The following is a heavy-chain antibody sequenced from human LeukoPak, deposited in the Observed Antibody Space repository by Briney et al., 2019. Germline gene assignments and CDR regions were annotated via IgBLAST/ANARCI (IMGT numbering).Heavy chain of an antibody. D-gene: IGHD1-26*01. CDR1: GFTFSSYA. CDR2: ISGSGGST. CDR3: AKDRLIVGATFEVY. J-gene: IGHJ4*02. V-gene: IGHV3-23*01. Sequence: GGSLRLSCAASGFTFSSYAMSWVRQAPGQGLEWVSAISGSGGSTYYADSVKGRFTISRDNSKNTLYLQMNSLRAEDTAVYYCAKDRLIVGATFEVYWGQGTLVTVSS.